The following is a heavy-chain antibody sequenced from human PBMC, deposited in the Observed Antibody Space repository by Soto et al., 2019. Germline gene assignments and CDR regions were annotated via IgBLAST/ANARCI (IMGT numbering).Heavy chain of an antibody. D-gene: IGHD3-9*01. Sequence: QVQLVQSGAEVKKPGASVKVSCQASGYTFTTSTMHWVRQAPGQRLEWMGWINAGNGHTKYSQKFQGRVTITRDTSASTAYMELSSLTSEDTAVFYCARRSGNILKYYDLVLGYSAAAFDYWGQGTLVTVSS. CDR3: ARRSGNILKYYDLVLGYSAAAFDY. CDR2: INAGNGHT. J-gene: IGHJ4*02. V-gene: IGHV1-3*01. CDR1: GYTFTTST.